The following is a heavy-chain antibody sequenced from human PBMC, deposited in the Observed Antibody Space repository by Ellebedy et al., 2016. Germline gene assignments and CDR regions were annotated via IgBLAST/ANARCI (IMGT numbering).Heavy chain of an antibody. D-gene: IGHD3-3*01. Sequence: GESLKISCAASGFTFSSYAMHWVRQAPGKGLEWVAVISYDGSNKYYADSGKGRFTISRDNSKNTLYLQMNSLRAEDTAVYYCARDQPYYDFWSGYSGMDVWGQGTTVTVSS. J-gene: IGHJ6*02. V-gene: IGHV3-30-3*01. CDR1: GFTFSSYA. CDR2: ISYDGSNK. CDR3: ARDQPYYDFWSGYSGMDV.